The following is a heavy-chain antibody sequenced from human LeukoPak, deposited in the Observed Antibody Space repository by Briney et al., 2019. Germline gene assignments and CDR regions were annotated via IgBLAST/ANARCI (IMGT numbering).Heavy chain of an antibody. CDR2: IYYSGST. V-gene: IGHV4-59*01. Sequence: PSETLSLTCTVSGGSLSSYYWSWIRQPPGKGLEWIGYIYYSGSTNYNPSLKSRVTISVDTSKNQFSLKLSSVTAADTAVYYCARRGGCSPFDYWGQGTLVTVSS. CDR3: ARRGGCSPFDY. D-gene: IGHD6-25*01. J-gene: IGHJ4*02. CDR1: GGSLSSYY.